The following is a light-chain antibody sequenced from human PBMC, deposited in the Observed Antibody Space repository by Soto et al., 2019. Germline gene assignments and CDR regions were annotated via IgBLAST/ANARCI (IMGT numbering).Light chain of an antibody. CDR3: MQALQTPYT. CDR1: QSLLHSNGYNY. CDR2: LGS. V-gene: IGKV2-28*01. J-gene: IGKJ2*01. Sequence: DMVMTQSPLSLPVTPGEPASISCRSSQSLLHSNGYNYLDWYLQKPGQSPQLLILLGSNRASGVPDRLSGSGSGTDFTLKISRVEAEDVGVYYCMQALQTPYTFGLGTKLEIK.